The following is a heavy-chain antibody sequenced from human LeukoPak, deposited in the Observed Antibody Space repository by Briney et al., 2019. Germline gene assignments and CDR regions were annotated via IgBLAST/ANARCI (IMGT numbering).Heavy chain of an antibody. D-gene: IGHD1-26*01. CDR3: ARAVSGGSSFFYMDV. CDR2: IIPIFGTA. V-gene: IGHV1-69*06. J-gene: IGHJ6*03. Sequence: GASVKVSCKASGGTFSSYAISWVRQAPGQGLEWMGGIIPIFGTANYAQRFQGRVTITADKSTNTAYMELRSLRSDDTAIYFCARAVSGGSSFFYMDVWGEGTTVTISS. CDR1: GGTFSSYA.